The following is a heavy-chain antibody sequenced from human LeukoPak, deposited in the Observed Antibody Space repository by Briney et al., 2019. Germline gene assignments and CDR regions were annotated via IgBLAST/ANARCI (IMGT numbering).Heavy chain of an antibody. CDR2: ISGSGGST. CDR1: GFTVSSSH. CDR3: ANCGAQPIDY. Sequence: GGSLRLSCVDSGFTVSSSHVSWVRQAPGKGLEWVSAISGSGGSTYYADSVKGRFTISRDNSKNTLYLQMNSLRAEDTAVYYCANCGAQPIDYWGQGTLVTVSS. V-gene: IGHV3-23*01. D-gene: IGHD1-1*01. J-gene: IGHJ4*02.